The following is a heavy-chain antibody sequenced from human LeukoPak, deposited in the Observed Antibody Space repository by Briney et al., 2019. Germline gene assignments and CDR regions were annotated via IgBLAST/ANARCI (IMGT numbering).Heavy chain of an antibody. CDR1: GGSFSGYY. Sequence: SETLSLTCAVYGGSFSGYYWSWIRQPPGKGLEWIGEINHSGSTNYNPSLKSRVTISVDTSKNQFSLKLSSVTAADTAVYYCARSKVPATGNWFDPWGQGTLVTVSS. CDR3: ARSKVPATGNWFDP. D-gene: IGHD2-21*02. V-gene: IGHV4-34*01. CDR2: INHSGST. J-gene: IGHJ5*02.